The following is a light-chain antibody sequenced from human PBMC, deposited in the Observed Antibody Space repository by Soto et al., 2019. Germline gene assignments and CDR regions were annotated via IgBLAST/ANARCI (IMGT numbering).Light chain of an antibody. V-gene: IGKV3-20*01. CDR1: QIVTFPV. Sequence: EIVLTQSPGTLSLSPGERVTLSCRASQIVTFPVSALYQQKHGRAPRLLIYGVSRRATGIPDRFSGGGSGTDFTLTISRLEPEDFAVYFCQHYGQLPLTFGGGTKVEI. CDR3: QHYGQLPLT. J-gene: IGKJ4*01. CDR2: GVS.